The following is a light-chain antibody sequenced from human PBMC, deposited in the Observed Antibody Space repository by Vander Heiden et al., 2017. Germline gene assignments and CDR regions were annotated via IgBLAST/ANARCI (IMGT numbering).Light chain of an antibody. V-gene: IGKV2-24*01. CDR3: MQSTQFPIT. CDR1: QSLVVRSGITY. Sequence: DIVMTQTPRSSPVTLGQPASISCRSSQSLVVRSGITYSSWLQQRPGQPPRLLIYKISKRFSGVPDRFSGSGAGTDFTLKISRVEAEDVGIYYCMQSTQFPITFGQGTRLEIK. CDR2: KIS. J-gene: IGKJ5*01.